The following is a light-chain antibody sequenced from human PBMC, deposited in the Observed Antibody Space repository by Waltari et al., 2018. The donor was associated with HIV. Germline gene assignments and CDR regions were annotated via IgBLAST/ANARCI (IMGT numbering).Light chain of an antibody. Sequence: SYELTQPSSVSVSPGPTARITCSGDVLSKKFARWFQQKPGQAPVLIIYKDNERPSGIPERFSGSSSGTTVTLTISGAQVDDEADYYCYSATENNLVFGGGTKLTVL. J-gene: IGLJ2*01. CDR2: KDN. CDR3: YSATENNLV. V-gene: IGLV3-27*01. CDR1: VLSKKF.